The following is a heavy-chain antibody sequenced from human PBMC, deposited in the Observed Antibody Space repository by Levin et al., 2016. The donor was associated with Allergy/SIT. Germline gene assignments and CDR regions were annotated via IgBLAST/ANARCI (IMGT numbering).Heavy chain of an antibody. D-gene: IGHD6-19*01. CDR2: ISSSSSYT. V-gene: IGHV3-11*03. J-gene: IGHJ5*02. CDR3: ARSSRIAVNWFDP. Sequence: WIRQPPGKGLEWVSYISSSSSYTNYADSVKGRFTISRDNAKNSLYLQMNSLRAEDTAVYYCARSSRIAVNWFDPWGQGTLVTVSS.